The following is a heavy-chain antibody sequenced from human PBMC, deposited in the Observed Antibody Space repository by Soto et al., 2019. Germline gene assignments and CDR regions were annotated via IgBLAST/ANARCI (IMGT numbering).Heavy chain of an antibody. CDR2: TYYRSKWYS. Sequence: QSQTLSLTCAISGDSVSSNSAGWNWIRQSPSRGLEWLGRTYYRSKWYSDYAVSVKSRITINPDTSKHQFSLQLNSVTPDDTAVYYCARSTGKGEIDYWGQGTLVTVSS. J-gene: IGHJ4*02. CDR1: GDSVSSNSAG. D-gene: IGHD3-10*01. CDR3: ARSTGKGEIDY. V-gene: IGHV6-1*01.